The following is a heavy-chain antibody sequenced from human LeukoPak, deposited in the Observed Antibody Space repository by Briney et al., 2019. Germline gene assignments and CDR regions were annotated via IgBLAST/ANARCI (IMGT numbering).Heavy chain of an antibody. J-gene: IGHJ5*02. Sequence: SVKVSCKASGGTFRSYAISWVRQAPGQGLEWMGGIIPIFGTANYAQKLQGRVTMTTDTSTSTAYMELRSLRSDDTAVYYCARAPYYYDPGTVFDPWGQGTLVTVSS. CDR2: IIPIFGTA. D-gene: IGHD3-22*01. V-gene: IGHV1-69*05. CDR3: ARAPYYYDPGTVFDP. CDR1: GGTFRSYA.